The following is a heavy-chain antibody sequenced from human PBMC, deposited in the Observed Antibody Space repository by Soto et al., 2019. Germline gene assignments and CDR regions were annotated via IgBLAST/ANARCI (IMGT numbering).Heavy chain of an antibody. J-gene: IGHJ4*02. CDR1: GGSISSSSYY. V-gene: IGHV4-39*01. CDR2: IYYSGST. Sequence: SETLSLTCTVSGGSISSSSYYWGWIRQPPGKGLEWIGSIYYSGSTYYNPSLKSRVTISVDTSKNQFSLKLISVTAADTAVYYCARHSRLWWEKDDIDSWGQGTLVTVS. D-gene: IGHD2-21*01. CDR3: ARHSRLWWEKDDIDS.